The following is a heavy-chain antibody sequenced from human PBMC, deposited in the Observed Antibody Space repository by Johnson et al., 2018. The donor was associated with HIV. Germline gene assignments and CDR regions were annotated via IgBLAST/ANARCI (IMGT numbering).Heavy chain of an antibody. CDR2: ISSNGGST. D-gene: IGHD5-24*01. Sequence: VQLVESGGGLVQPGGSLRLSCAASGFTFSSYAMHWVRQAPGKGLDYVSAISSNGGSTYYANSVKVRFIISRDNAKNSLYLQMISLRAEDTAVYYCARAGWLQSRVDAFDIWGQGTMVTVSS. CDR3: ARAGWLQSRVDAFDI. V-gene: IGHV3-64*01. J-gene: IGHJ3*02. CDR1: GFTFSSYA.